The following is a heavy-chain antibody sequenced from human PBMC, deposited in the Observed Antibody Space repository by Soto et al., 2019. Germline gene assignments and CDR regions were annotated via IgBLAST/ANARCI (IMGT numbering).Heavy chain of an antibody. CDR2: ISYSGSA. D-gene: IGHD3-10*01. V-gene: IGHV4-59*01. CDR1: GGSIDSYY. CDR3: ARDMFIYDSRTYHNPVNWFDP. J-gene: IGHJ5*02. Sequence: QVQLQESDPGLVRPSETLSLTCNVSGGSIDSYYWTWLRQPPGKGLEWIGYISYSGSATYNPSLQSRVTISVDTSKRHFSLTLNSVTAADTAVYYCARDMFIYDSRTYHNPVNWFDPWGQGILVTVSS.